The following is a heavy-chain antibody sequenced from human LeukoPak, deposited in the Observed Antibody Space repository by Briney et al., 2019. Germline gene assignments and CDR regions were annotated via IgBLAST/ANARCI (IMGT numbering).Heavy chain of an antibody. Sequence: PGGSLRLSCVASGFRFSIYWMSWVRQAPGKGLEWVATINEDGSERNYVDSVKGRFTISRDNAKNSLYLQMNSLRAEDTAVYYCARGFYGGNLIDYWGQGTLVTVSS. CDR1: GFRFSIYW. CDR2: INEDGSER. J-gene: IGHJ4*02. D-gene: IGHD4-23*01. CDR3: ARGFYGGNLIDY. V-gene: IGHV3-7*01.